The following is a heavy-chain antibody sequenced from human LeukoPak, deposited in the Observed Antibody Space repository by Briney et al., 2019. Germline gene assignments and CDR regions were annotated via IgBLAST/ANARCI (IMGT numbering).Heavy chain of an antibody. V-gene: IGHV1-69*13. CDR2: IIPIFGTA. J-gene: IGHJ6*04. D-gene: IGHD6-13*01. CDR1: GGTFSSYA. CDR3: ARAVIAAAGISSYYYGMDV. Sequence: ASVKASCKASGGTFSSYAISWVRQAPGQGLEWMGGIIPIFGTANYAQKFQGRVTITADESTSTAYMELSSLRSEDTAVYYCARAVIAAAGISSYYYGMDVWAKGPRSPSPQ.